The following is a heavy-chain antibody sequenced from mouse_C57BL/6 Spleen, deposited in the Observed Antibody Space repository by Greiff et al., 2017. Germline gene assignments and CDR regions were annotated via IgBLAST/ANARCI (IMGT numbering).Heavy chain of an antibody. CDR3: AGIYYDYDGDY. Sequence: QVQLQQSGPELVKPGASVKISCKASGYAFSSSWMNWVKQRPGKGLEWIGRIYPGDGDTNYNGKFKGKATLTADKSSSTAYMQLSSLTSEDSAVYFCAGIYYDYDGDYWGQGTTRTVSS. CDR2: IYPGDGDT. V-gene: IGHV1-82*01. J-gene: IGHJ2*01. D-gene: IGHD2-4*01. CDR1: GYAFSSSW.